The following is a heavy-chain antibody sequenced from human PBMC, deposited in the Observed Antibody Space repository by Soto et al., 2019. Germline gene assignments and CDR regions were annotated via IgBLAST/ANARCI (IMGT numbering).Heavy chain of an antibody. D-gene: IGHD6-13*01. CDR2: IYYSGST. CDR3: ARGPNYNSSWDNWFDP. V-gene: IGHV4-59*01. J-gene: IGHJ5*02. CDR1: GGSISSYY. Sequence: PSETLSLTCTVSGGSISSYYWSWIRQPPGKGLEWIGYIYYSGSTNYNPSLKSRVTISVDTSKNQFSLKLSSVTAADTAVYYCARGPNYNSSWDNWFDPWGQGTLVTVSS.